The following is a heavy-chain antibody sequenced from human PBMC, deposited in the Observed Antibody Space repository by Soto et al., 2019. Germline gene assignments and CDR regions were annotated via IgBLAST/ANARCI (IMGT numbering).Heavy chain of an antibody. V-gene: IGHV1-69*01. CDR1: GGTFSSYS. CDR2: IIPIFGTA. CDR3: ARDGGRHSGGIDY. D-gene: IGHD1-26*01. J-gene: IGHJ4*02. Sequence: QVQLVQSGAEVKKPGSSVKVSCKASGGTFSSYSINWVRQAPGQGLEWMGEIIPIFGTANYAQKFQVRVTITADESTSTAYMALSSLRSEDTAVYYCARDGGRHSGGIDYWGQGTLVTVSS.